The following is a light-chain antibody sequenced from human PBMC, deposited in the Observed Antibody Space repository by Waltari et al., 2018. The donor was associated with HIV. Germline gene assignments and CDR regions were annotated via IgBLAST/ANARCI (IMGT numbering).Light chain of an antibody. J-gene: IGLJ2*01. CDR2: EVT. CDR1: SSDIGGYDY. Sequence: QSALTQPPSASGSPGQSVTVSCSGTSSDIGGYDYVSWYQSHPGKAPKLILYEVTKRPSGVPDRFSGSKSGNTASLAVSGLQADDEAYYYCASYAGRNNQVIFGGGTELTVL. CDR3: ASYAGRNNQVI. V-gene: IGLV2-8*01.